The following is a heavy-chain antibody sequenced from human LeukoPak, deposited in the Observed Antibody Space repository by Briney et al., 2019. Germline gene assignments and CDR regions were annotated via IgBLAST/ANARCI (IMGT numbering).Heavy chain of an antibody. CDR3: ARGDLLVVPAANFDY. CDR2: ISYDGGNK. CDR1: GFTFSSYA. V-gene: IGHV3-30-3*01. Sequence: GGSLRLSCAASGFTFSSYAMHWVRQAPGKGLEWVAVISYDGGNKYYADSVKGRFTISRDNSKNTLYLQMNSLRAEDTAVYYCARGDLLVVPAANFDYWGQGTLVTVSS. D-gene: IGHD2-2*01. J-gene: IGHJ4*02.